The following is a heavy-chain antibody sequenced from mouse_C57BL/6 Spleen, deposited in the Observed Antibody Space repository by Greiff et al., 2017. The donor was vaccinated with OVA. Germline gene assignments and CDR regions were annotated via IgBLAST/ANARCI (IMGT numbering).Heavy chain of an antibody. Sequence: QVQLQQPGAELVKPGASVKLSCKASGYTFTSYWMHWVKQRPGRGLEWIGRIDPNSGGTKYNEKFKSKATLTVDTPSSTAYMQLSSLTSEDSAVYYCAREEGSTMVTQRVFDYWGQGTTRTVSS. J-gene: IGHJ2*01. D-gene: IGHD2-13*01. CDR2: IDPNSGGT. CDR3: AREEGSTMVTQRVFDY. V-gene: IGHV1-72*01. CDR1: GYTFTSYW.